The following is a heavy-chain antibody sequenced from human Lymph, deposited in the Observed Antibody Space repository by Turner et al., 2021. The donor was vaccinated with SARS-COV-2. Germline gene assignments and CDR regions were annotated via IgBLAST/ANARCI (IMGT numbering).Heavy chain of an antibody. V-gene: IGHV3-23*01. CDR2: ISGSGGST. D-gene: IGHD1-1*01. Sequence: EVQLLEPGGGLVQPGGFLRLSRAAAGFTFSSYAMSWVRQAPGEGLEWVAAISGSGGSTYYADSVKGRFTISRDNSKNTLCLQMNSLRAEDTAVYYCAKDPNWYVLSAVDYWGQGTLVTVSS. J-gene: IGHJ4*02. CDR1: GFTFSSYA. CDR3: AKDPNWYVLSAVDY.